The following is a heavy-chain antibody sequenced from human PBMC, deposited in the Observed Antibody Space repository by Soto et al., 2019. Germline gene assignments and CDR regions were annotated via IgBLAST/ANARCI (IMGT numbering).Heavy chain of an antibody. V-gene: IGHV3-33*01. D-gene: IGHD3-22*01. CDR3: ARDLYYDSSGYWDY. J-gene: IGHJ4*02. CDR1: GFTFSSYG. CDR2: IWYDGSNK. Sequence: QVQLVESGGGVVQPGRSLRLSCAASGFTFSSYGMHWVRQAPGKGLEWVAVIWYDGSNKYYADSVKGRFTISRDNSKNTLYLQMNSLRAEDTAVYYCARDLYYDSSGYWDYWGQGTLVTVSS.